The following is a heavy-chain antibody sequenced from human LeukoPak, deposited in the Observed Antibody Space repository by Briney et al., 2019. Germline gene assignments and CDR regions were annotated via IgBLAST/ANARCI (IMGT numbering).Heavy chain of an antibody. CDR3: ARGPPHQAVGPRFYYGMDV. V-gene: IGHV1-8*02. CDR1: GYTFTGYY. CDR2: MNPNSGNT. D-gene: IGHD6-19*01. Sequence: ASVKVSCKVSGYTFTGYYMHWVRQATGQGLEWMGWMNPNSGNTGYAQKFQGRVTMTRNTSISTAYMELSSLRSEDTAVYYCARGPPHQAVGPRFYYGMDVWGQGTTVTVSS. J-gene: IGHJ6*02.